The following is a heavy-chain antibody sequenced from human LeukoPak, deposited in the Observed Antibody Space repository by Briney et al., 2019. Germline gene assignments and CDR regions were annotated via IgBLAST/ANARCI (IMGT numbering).Heavy chain of an antibody. J-gene: IGHJ6*04. CDR3: ARDREYQLRKAYYYYGMDV. Sequence: GGSLRLSCAASGFTFSSYSMNWVRQAPGKGLEWVSSISSSSSYIYYADSAKGRFTISRDNAKNSLYLQMNSLRAEDTAVYYCARDREYQLRKAYYYYGMDVWGKGTTVTVSS. V-gene: IGHV3-21*01. D-gene: IGHD2-2*01. CDR1: GFTFSSYS. CDR2: ISSSSSYI.